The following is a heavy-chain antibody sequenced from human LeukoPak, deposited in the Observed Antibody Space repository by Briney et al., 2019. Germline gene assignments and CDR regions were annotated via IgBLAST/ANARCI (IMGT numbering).Heavy chain of an antibody. CDR2: IYHSGST. CDR1: GGSISSYY. Sequence: SETLSLTCTVSGGSISSYYWSWIRQPPGKGLEWIGSIYHSGSTYYNPSLKSRVTISVDTSKNQFSLKLSSVTAADTAVYYCARDLAQAGYYYYYYYMDVWGKGTTVTVSS. CDR3: ARDLAQAGYYYYYYYMDV. J-gene: IGHJ6*03. V-gene: IGHV4-38-2*02.